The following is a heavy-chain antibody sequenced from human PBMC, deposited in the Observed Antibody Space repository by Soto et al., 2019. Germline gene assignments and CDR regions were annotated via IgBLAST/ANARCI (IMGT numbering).Heavy chain of an antibody. D-gene: IGHD6-6*01. CDR1: GYTFTGYY. CDR3: ARALEYSSSSEYYYYYYGMDV. V-gene: IGHV1-2*02. CDR2: INPNSGGT. J-gene: IGHJ6*02. Sequence: ASEKVSCKASGYTFTGYYMHWVRQAPGQGLEWMGWINPNSGGTNYAQKFQGRVTMTRDTSISTAYMELSRLRSDDTAVYYCARALEYSSSSEYYYYYYGMDVWGQGTTVTVSS.